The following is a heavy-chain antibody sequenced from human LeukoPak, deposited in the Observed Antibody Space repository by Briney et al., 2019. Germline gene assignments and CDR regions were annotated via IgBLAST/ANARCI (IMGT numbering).Heavy chain of an antibody. CDR1: GYSISSGYY. Sequence: SETLSLTCAVSGYSISSGYYWGWIRQPPGKGLEWIGEINHSGSTNYNPSLKSRVTISVDTSKNQFSLKLSSVTAADTAVYYCARGRYSAHIAARPSWFDPWGQGTLVTVSS. CDR2: INHSGST. CDR3: ARGRYSAHIAARPSWFDP. V-gene: IGHV4-38-2*01. J-gene: IGHJ5*02. D-gene: IGHD6-6*01.